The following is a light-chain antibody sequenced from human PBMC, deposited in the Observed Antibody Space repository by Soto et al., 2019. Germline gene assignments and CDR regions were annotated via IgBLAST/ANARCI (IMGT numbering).Light chain of an antibody. CDR2: AAS. CDR1: QGISSY. J-gene: IGKJ4*01. Sequence: AIRMTQSPSSFSASTGVRVTITCRASQGISSYLAWYQQKPGKAPKLLIYAASTLQSGVQSRFSGSGSGTDFTLTISCLQSEDFATYYCQQYYSYPLTFGGGTKVEIK. CDR3: QQYYSYPLT. V-gene: IGKV1-8*01.